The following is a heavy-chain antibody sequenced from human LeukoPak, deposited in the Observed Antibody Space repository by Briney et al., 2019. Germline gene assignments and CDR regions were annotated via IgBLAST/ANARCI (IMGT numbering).Heavy chain of an antibody. CDR3: ARVAAGPGGSYHLLHYFDY. CDR1: GGSISSGGYY. D-gene: IGHD1-26*01. CDR2: IYYSGST. Sequence: SETLSLTCTVSGGSISSGGYYWSWIRQHPGKGLEWIGYIYYSGSTNYNPSLKSRVTISVDTSKNQFSLKLSSVTAADTAVYYCARVAAGPGGSYHLLHYFDYWGQGTLVTVSS. J-gene: IGHJ4*02. V-gene: IGHV4-61*08.